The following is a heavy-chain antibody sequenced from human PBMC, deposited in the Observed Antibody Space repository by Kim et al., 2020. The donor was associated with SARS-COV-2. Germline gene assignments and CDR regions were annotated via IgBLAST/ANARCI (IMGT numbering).Heavy chain of an antibody. CDR2: VKQDGSEK. CDR1: GFTFSSYW. V-gene: IGHV3-7*01. CDR3: ARDLLGAVAGTSDY. J-gene: IGHJ4*02. D-gene: IGHD6-19*01. Sequence: GGSLRLSCAASGFTFSSYWMSWVRQAPGKGLEWVANVKQDGSEKYYVDAVKGRFTISRDNAKNSLYLQMSSLRAEATAVYYCARDLLGAVAGTSDYWGQGTLVTVSS.